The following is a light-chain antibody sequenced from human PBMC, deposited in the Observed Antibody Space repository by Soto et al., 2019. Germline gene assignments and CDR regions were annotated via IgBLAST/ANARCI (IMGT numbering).Light chain of an antibody. CDR2: TAS. J-gene: IGKJ2*01. V-gene: IGKV1-5*03. CDR3: QQYDGYSRN. CDR1: QSVSTW. Sequence: DIQMTQSPSTLSASVGDRVTITCRASQSVSTWLAWYQQKPGKAPKLLIYTASSLESGVPSRFSGSGSGTEFTLTISSLQPDDFATYYGQQYDGYSRNFGQGTKLEIK.